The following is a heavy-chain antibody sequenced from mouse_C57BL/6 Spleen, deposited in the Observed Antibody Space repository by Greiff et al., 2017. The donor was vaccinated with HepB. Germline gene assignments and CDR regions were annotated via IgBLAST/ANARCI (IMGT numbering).Heavy chain of an antibody. Sequence: DVQLQESGPGLVKPSQSLSLTCSVTGYSITSGYYWNWIRQFPGNKLEWMGYISYDGSNNYNPSLKNRISITRDTSKNQFFLKLNSVTTEDTATYYCARGNWGDYWGQGTTLTVSS. V-gene: IGHV3-6*01. CDR1: GYSITSGYY. CDR2: ISYDGSN. CDR3: ARGNWGDY. J-gene: IGHJ2*01.